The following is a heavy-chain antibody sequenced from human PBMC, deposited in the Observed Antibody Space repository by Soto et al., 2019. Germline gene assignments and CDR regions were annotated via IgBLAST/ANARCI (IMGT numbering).Heavy chain of an antibody. D-gene: IGHD3-22*01. CDR3: ARDLSYYDSSGSSYYYYGMDV. CDR1: VGSISSGGYY. CDR2: IYYSGST. J-gene: IGHJ6*02. V-gene: IGHV4-31*03. Sequence: PSETLSLTCTVSVGSISSGGYYWSWIRHHPGKGLEWIGYIYYSGSTYYNPSLKSRVTISVDTSKNQFSLKLSSVTAADTAVYYCARDLSYYDSSGSSYYYYGMDVWGQGTTVTVSS.